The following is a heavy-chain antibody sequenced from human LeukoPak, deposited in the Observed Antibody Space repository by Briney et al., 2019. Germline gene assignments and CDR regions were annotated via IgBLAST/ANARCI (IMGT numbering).Heavy chain of an antibody. Sequence: SQTLSLTCAISGDSVSSNSAAWNWIRQSPSRGLEWLGRTYYRSKWYNDYAVSVKSRITINPDTSKNQFSLQLNSVTPEDTAVYYCARGAGTTPYYYYYYMDVWGKGTTVTISS. D-gene: IGHD1-1*01. V-gene: IGHV6-1*01. CDR2: TYYRSKWYN. CDR3: ARGAGTTPYYYYYYMDV. CDR1: GDSVSSNSAA. J-gene: IGHJ6*03.